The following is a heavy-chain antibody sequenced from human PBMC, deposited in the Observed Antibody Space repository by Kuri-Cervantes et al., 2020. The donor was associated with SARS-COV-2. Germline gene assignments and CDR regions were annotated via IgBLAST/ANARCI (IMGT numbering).Heavy chain of an antibody. V-gene: IGHV4-38-2*02. CDR1: GYSISSGYY. CDR2: IYHSGST. CDR3: ARDRVEAYCDVGRIVMSGASSCHQ. D-gene: IGHD2-21*01. J-gene: IGHJ1*01. Sequence: ESLKISCTVSGYSISSGYYWGWIRQPPGKGLEWIGSIYHSGSTYYNPSLKSRVTISVDTSKNQFSLKLSSVTAADTAVYYCARDRVEAYCDVGRIVMSGASSCHQWGQGTLVTVSS.